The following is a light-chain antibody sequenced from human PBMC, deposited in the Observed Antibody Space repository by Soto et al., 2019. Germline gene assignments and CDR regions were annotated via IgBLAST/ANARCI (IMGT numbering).Light chain of an antibody. CDR2: GAS. V-gene: IGKV3-15*01. CDR1: QSVSTR. Sequence: EIVMTQSPATLSVSPGERVTFSCRASQSVSTRLAWYQHKPGQAPRLPISGASTGATGIPPRFSGSGSGTDFTLTVNSLQSEDIAVYYCQQYHNWPVTFGGGTKVDIK. CDR3: QQYHNWPVT. J-gene: IGKJ4*01.